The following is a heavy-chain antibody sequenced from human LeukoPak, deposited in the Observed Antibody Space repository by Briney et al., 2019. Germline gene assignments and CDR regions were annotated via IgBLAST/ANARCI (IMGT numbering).Heavy chain of an antibody. CDR2: IKQDGSEK. CDR1: RFTFSSYW. J-gene: IGHJ4*02. Sequence: GGSLRLSCAASRFTFSSYWMSWVRQAPGKGLEWVANIKQDGSEKYYVDSVKGRFTISRDNSKNTLYLQMNSLRAEDTAVYYCAKTVGAGGAYWGQGTLVTVSS. CDR3: AKTVGAGGAY. V-gene: IGHV3-7*03. D-gene: IGHD1-26*01.